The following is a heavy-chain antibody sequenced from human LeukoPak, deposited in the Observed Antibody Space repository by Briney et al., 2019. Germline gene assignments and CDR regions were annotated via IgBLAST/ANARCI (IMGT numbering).Heavy chain of an antibody. D-gene: IGHD2-21*01. Sequence: PSETLSLTCTVSGGSISSSSYYWGWIRQPPGKGLEWIVSIYYSGSTYYNPSLKSRVTISVDTSKNQFSLKLSSVTAADTAVYYCARHGGGGDREDYIDYWGQGTLVTVSS. CDR2: IYYSGST. V-gene: IGHV4-39*01. J-gene: IGHJ4*02. CDR3: ARHGGGGDREDYIDY. CDR1: GGSISSSSYY.